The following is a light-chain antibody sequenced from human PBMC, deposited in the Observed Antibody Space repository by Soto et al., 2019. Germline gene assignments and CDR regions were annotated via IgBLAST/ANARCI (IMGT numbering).Light chain of an antibody. CDR2: DVS. CDR1: SSDVGAYNY. J-gene: IGLJ1*01. Sequence: QSALTQPRSVSGSPGQSVTISCTGTSSDVGAYNYVSWYQQHPGKAPKFIIYDVSTRPSGVPDRFSGSKSGNTASLIISGLQAEDEADYYCSSYAGSYSVVFGSGTKLTVL. V-gene: IGLV2-11*01. CDR3: SSYAGSYSVV.